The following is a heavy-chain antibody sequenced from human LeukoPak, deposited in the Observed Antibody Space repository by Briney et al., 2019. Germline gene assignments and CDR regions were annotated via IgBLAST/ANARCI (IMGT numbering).Heavy chain of an antibody. Sequence: GGSLRLSCAASGFTFSSYGMHWVRQAPGKGLEWVAVISYDGSNKYYADSVKGRFTISRDNSKNTLYLQMNSLRAEDTAVYYCAKDRPSFRYFDYWGQGTLVTVSS. CDR1: GFTFSSYG. CDR3: AKDRPSFRYFDY. J-gene: IGHJ4*02. V-gene: IGHV3-30*18. CDR2: ISYDGSNK.